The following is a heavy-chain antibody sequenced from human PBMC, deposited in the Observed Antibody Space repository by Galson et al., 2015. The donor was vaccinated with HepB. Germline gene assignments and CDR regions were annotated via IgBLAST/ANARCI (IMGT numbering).Heavy chain of an antibody. CDR2: IDPSDSYI. Sequence: QSGAEVKKPGESLRISCKGSGYSFISYWISWVRQMPGKGLEWMGKIDPSDSYIKYSPSFQGHVTISADKSISTAHLQWSSLKASDTAMYYCARHPSTYGSNADYWGQGTLVTVSS. V-gene: IGHV5-10-1*01. CDR3: ARHPSTYGSNADY. D-gene: IGHD4-23*01. CDR1: GYSFISYW. J-gene: IGHJ4*02.